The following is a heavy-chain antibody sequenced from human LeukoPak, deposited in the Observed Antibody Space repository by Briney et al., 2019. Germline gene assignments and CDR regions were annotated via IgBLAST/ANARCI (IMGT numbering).Heavy chain of an antibody. Sequence: PSETLSLTCTVSGGSISSGGYYWSWIRQHPGKGLEWIGYIYYSGSTNYNPSLKSRVTISVDTSKNQFSLKLSSVTAADTAVYYCARAGYYDSSGYYPLIDYWGQGTLVTVSS. CDR2: IYYSGST. J-gene: IGHJ4*02. D-gene: IGHD3-22*01. V-gene: IGHV4-61*08. CDR1: GGSISSGGYY. CDR3: ARAGYYDSSGYYPLIDY.